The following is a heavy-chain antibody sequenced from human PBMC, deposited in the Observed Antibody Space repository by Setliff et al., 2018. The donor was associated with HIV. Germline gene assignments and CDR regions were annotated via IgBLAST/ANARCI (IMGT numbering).Heavy chain of an antibody. J-gene: IGHJ3*02. Sequence: SGPTLVNPTQTLTLTCSFSGFSLTTTGVGVGWIRQTPGKALEWLALIYWDDVERYNPSLKSRLTITKDTSKNQVILTMTNMDPLEAGTYYCAHRLATMIEGDAFDIWGQGTMVT. D-gene: IGHD5-12*01. CDR3: AHRLATMIEGDAFDI. CDR1: GFSLTTTGVG. V-gene: IGHV2-5*02. CDR2: IYWDDVE.